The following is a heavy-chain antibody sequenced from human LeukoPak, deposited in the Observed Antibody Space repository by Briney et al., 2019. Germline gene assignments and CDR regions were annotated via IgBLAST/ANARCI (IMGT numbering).Heavy chain of an antibody. CDR2: ISAYNGNT. Sequence: GAAVKVSFNASGYTFTSYGISLVRQAPGQGLEWVGWISAYNGNTNYAQKLQGRVTMTTDTSTSTAYMELRSLRSGDTAVYYCAREVGELFPDYWGQGTLVTVSS. D-gene: IGHD3-10*01. J-gene: IGHJ4*02. CDR1: GYTFTSYG. CDR3: AREVGELFPDY. V-gene: IGHV1-18*04.